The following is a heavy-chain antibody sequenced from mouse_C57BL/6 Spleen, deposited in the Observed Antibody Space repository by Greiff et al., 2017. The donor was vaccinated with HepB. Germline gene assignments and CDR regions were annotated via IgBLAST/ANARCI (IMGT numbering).Heavy chain of an antibody. Sequence: QVQLQQPGAELVKPGASVKMSCKASGYTFTSYWITWVKQRPGQGLEWIGDIYPGSGSTNYNEKFKSKATLTVDTSSSTAYMPLSSLTSEDSAVDYCARRAYDYDAMDYWGQGTSVTVSS. CDR2: IYPGSGST. CDR1: GYTFTSYW. J-gene: IGHJ4*01. CDR3: ARRAYDYDAMDY. V-gene: IGHV1-55*01. D-gene: IGHD3-3*01.